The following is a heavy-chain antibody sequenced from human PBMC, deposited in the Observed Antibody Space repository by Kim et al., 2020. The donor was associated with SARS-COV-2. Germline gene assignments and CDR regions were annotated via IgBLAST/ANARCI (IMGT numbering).Heavy chain of an antibody. D-gene: IGHD2-15*01. CDR3: ARVQPIVVVVADIGNYYYYGMDV. Sequence: SETLSLTCAVSGGSISSSNWWSWVRQPPGKGLEWIGEIYHSGSTNYNPSLKSRVTISVDKSKNQFSLKLSSVTAADTAVYYCARVQPIVVVVADIGNYYYYGMDVWGQGTTVTVSS. J-gene: IGHJ6*02. CDR2: IYHSGST. CDR1: GGSISSSNW. V-gene: IGHV4-4*02.